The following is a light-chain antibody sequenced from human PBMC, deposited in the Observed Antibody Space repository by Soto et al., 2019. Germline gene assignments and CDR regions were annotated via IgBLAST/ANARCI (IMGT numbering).Light chain of an antibody. CDR2: RDG. V-gene: IGLV1-47*01. CDR3: AVWDASLTGWV. J-gene: IGLJ3*02. CDR1: SSNIGSHY. Sequence: QSALTQPPSASGTPGQSLTISCAGSSSNIGSHYVYCYQHLPGTAPKLLIFRDGQRPSGVPDRFFGSKSGTSASLAISGLRSEDEAHYYCAVWDASLTGWVFGGGTKLTVL.